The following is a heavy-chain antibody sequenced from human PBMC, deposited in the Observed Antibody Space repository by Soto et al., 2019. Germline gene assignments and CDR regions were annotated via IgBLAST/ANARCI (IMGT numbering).Heavy chain of an antibody. J-gene: IGHJ4*02. CDR2: TYYNGNA. CDR3: ARHFVAVVIKGWGY. V-gene: IGHV4-39*01. Sequence: ASETLSLTCTVSGGSISSGDYYWGWIRQPPGKGLEWIGTTYYNGNAYYNPSLRSRVSMSVDTSKNQFSLKLISVTAADTAVYYCARHFVAVVIKGWGYWGQGKLVTVSS. CDR1: GGSISSGDYY. D-gene: IGHD3-10*01.